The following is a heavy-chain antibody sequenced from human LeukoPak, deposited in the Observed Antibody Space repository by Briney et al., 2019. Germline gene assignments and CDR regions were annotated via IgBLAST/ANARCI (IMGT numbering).Heavy chain of an antibody. J-gene: IGHJ4*02. CDR1: GFTFSSSW. CDR3: VRHQGTTFDY. CDR2: IKQDGSEK. Sequence: PGGSLRLSCAASGFTFSSSWMTWVRQAPGKGLEWVANIKQDGSEKYYVDSVKGRFTISRDNTKNSLYLQMNGLRAEVTAVYYCVRHQGTTFDYWGQGTLVTVSS. V-gene: IGHV3-7*01. D-gene: IGHD1-1*01.